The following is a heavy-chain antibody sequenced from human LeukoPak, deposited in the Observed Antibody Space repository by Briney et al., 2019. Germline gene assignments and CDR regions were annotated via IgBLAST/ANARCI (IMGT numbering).Heavy chain of an antibody. CDR3: AKVVGYSGYDFYDWFDP. CDR1: GYTFTGYY. CDR2: IKPNSGGT. J-gene: IGHJ5*02. Sequence: ASVTVSCKASGYTFTGYYMHWVRQAPGQGLEWMGWIKPNSGGTNYAQKFQGRVTMTRDTSISTAYMELSRLRSDDTAVYYCAKVVGYSGYDFYDWFDPWGQGTLVTVSS. V-gene: IGHV1-2*02. D-gene: IGHD5-12*01.